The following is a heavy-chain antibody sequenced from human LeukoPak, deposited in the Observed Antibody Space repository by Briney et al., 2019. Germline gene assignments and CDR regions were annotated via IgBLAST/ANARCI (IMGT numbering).Heavy chain of an antibody. CDR3: ASSTAQWLYYFDY. D-gene: IGHD6-19*01. J-gene: IGHJ4*02. Sequence: GGSLRLSCAASGFTFSSYSMNWVRQAPGKGLEWVSYISSSSSTIYYADSVKGRFTISRDNAKNSLYLQMNSLRAEDTAVYYCASSTAQWLYYFDYWGQGTLVTVSS. CDR1: GFTFSSYS. CDR2: ISSSSSTI. V-gene: IGHV3-48*01.